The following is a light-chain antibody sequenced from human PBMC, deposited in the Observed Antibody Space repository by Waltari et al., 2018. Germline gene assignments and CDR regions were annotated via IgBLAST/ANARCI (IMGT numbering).Light chain of an antibody. V-gene: IGLV2-23*01. CDR2: EAN. J-gene: IGLJ1*01. CDR3: CSYAGTITPYV. Sequence: QSALTQPASVSGSPGQSVTISCTGTSSDVGSYNLVSWYQHHPGKAPKLMIYEANKRPSGVSNRFSGSKSCITASLTISELQAEDEADYYCCSYAGTITPYVFGSGTKVTVL. CDR1: SSDVGSYNL.